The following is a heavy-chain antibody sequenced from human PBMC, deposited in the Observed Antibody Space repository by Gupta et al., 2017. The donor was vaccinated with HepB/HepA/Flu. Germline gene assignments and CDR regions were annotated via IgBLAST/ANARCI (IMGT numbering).Heavy chain of an antibody. CDR2: IYYTGST. D-gene: IGHD3-3*01. CDR3: ARLMGYYDYWSGSYIGFYFDH. Sequence: HLQESGPGLVKPSETLSLTCTVSGYSISSSTYYWGWIRQSPERGLEWIGTIYYTGSTYNNPSRKSRLTMSVDTSMNQFSLKLSSVTAADTAVYYCARLMGYYDYWSGSYIGFYFDHWGQGTLVTVSS. CDR1: GYSISSSTYY. V-gene: IGHV4-39*01. J-gene: IGHJ4*02.